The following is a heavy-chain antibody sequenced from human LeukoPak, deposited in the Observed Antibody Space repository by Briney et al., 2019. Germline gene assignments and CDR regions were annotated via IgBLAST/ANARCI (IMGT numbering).Heavy chain of an antibody. CDR3: AREEDPQLEHYFDY. CDR2: ISYDGSNK. D-gene: IGHD3-10*01. Sequence: PGGSLRLSCAASGFTFSSYAMHWVRQAPGKGLEWVAVISYDGSNKYYADSVKGRFTISRDNSKNTLYLQMNSLRAEDTAVYYCAREEDPQLEHYFDYWGQGTLVTVSS. J-gene: IGHJ4*02. V-gene: IGHV3-30-3*01. CDR1: GFTFSSYA.